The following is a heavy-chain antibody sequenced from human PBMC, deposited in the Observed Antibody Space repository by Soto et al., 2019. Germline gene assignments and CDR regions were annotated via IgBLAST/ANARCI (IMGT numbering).Heavy chain of an antibody. CDR3: ARDQTSGCSSTSCTNWFDP. J-gene: IGHJ5*02. Sequence: SVKVSWKASGGTFSSYAISWVRQAPGQGLEWMGGIIPIFGTANYAQKFQGRVTITADESTSTAYMELSSVRSEDTAVYYCARDQTSGCSSTSCTNWFDPWGQGTLVTVSS. V-gene: IGHV1-69*13. CDR1: GGTFSSYA. D-gene: IGHD2-2*01. CDR2: IIPIFGTA.